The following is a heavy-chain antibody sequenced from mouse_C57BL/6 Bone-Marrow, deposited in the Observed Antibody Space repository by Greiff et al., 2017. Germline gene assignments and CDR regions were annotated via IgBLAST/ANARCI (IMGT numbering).Heavy chain of an antibody. CDR3: ARDDDYFDY. J-gene: IGHJ2*01. CDR2: IHPNSGST. V-gene: IGHV1-64*01. D-gene: IGHD2-12*01. Sequence: VQLQQPGAELVKPGASVKLSCKASGYTFTSYWMHWVKQRPGQGLEWIGMIHPNSGSTNYNEKFKSKDTLTVDKSSSTAYMQLSSLTSEDSAVYYCARDDDYFDYWGQGTTLTVSS. CDR1: GYTFTSYW.